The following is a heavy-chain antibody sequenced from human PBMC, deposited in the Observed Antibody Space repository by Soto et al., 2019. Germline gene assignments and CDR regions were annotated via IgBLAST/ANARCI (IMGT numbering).Heavy chain of an antibody. Sequence: SETLSLTCAVYGGSFSGYYWSWIRQPPGKGLEWIGEINHSGSTNYNPSLKSRVTISVDTSKNQFSLKLSSVTAADTAVYYCASLLAVPAAMRRVFDYWGQGTLVTVSS. CDR1: GGSFSGYY. D-gene: IGHD2-2*01. V-gene: IGHV4-34*01. J-gene: IGHJ4*02. CDR3: ASLLAVPAAMRRVFDY. CDR2: INHSGST.